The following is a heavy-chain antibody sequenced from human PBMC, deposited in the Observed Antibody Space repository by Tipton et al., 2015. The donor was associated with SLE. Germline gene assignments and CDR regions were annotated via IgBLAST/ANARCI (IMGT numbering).Heavy chain of an antibody. CDR3: ASPYYYGSRSFDP. CDR2: IFHSGST. D-gene: IGHD3-10*01. J-gene: IGHJ5*02. Sequence: TLSLTCAVSGASITSSDWWTWVRQPPGKGLEWIGEIFHSGSTNYNPSLRGRVTMSLDKSKNQFSLKLSSATAADTAVYYCASPYYYGSRSFDPWGQGTLVTVSA. CDR1: GASITSSDW. V-gene: IGHV4-4*02.